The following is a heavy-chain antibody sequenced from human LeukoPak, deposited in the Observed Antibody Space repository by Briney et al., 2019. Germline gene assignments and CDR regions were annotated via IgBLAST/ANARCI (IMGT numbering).Heavy chain of an antibody. CDR2: TYYGSKWYN. D-gene: IGHD3-10*01. CDR3: ARSYLLWFGEFLSPIDY. V-gene: IGHV6-1*01. Sequence: SQTLSLTRAISGDSVSSNSGAWNWIRQSPSRGLEWLGRTYYGSKWYNEYAVSVKSRITVNADTSKNQFSLQLNSVTPEDTAVYYCARSYLLWFGEFLSPIDYWGQGTLVTVSS. CDR1: GDSVSSNSGA. J-gene: IGHJ4*02.